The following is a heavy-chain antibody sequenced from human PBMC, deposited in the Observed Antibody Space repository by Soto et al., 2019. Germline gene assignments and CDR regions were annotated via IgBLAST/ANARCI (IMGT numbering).Heavy chain of an antibody. J-gene: IGHJ6*02. D-gene: IGHD6-13*01. CDR2: IKQDGSEK. CDR1: GFTFSSYW. CDR3: ARDNAAAGTEEGYYYYYYGMDV. V-gene: IGHV3-7*01. Sequence: PGGSLRLSCAASGFTFSSYWMSWVRQAPGKGLEWVANIKQDGSEKYYVDSVKGRFTISRDNAKNSLYLQMNSLRAEDTAVYYCARDNAAAGTEEGYYYYYYGMDVWGQGTTVTVSS.